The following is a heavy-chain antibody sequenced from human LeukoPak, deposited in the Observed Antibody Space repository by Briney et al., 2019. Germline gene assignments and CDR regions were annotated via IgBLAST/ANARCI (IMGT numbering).Heavy chain of an antibody. CDR3: ARVLTWNDVSVDAFDI. Sequence: GGSLRLSRAASGFTFSSYWMSWVRQAPGKGLEWVANIKQDGSEKYYVDSVKGRFTISRDNAKNSLYLQMNSLRAEDTAVYYCARVLTWNDVSVDAFDIWGQGTMVTVSS. V-gene: IGHV3-7*01. J-gene: IGHJ3*02. CDR1: GFTFSSYW. CDR2: IKQDGSEK. D-gene: IGHD1-1*01.